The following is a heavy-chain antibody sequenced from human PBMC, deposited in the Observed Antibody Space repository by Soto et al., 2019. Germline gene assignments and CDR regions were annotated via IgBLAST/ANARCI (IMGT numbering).Heavy chain of an antibody. V-gene: IGHV5-51*01. CDR2: IYPGDSDT. J-gene: IGHJ6*02. CDR1: GYSFTSYW. CDR3: ARCIWGIKKGMDV. Sequence: PGESLKISCKGSGYSFTSYWIGWVRQVPGKGLEWMGIIYPGDSDTRYSPSFQGQVTISADKSISTAYLQWSSLKASDTAMYYCARCIWGIKKGMDVSGQGTMVTVSS. D-gene: IGHD3-16*01.